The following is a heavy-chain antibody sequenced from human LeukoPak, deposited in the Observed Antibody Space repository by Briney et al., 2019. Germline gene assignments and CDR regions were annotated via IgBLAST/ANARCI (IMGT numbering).Heavy chain of an antibody. V-gene: IGHV1-8*01. CDR1: GYTFTSYD. D-gene: IGHD3-10*01. CDR3: ASASRVLLWFGESPRYYYGMDV. CDR2: MNPNSGNT. Sequence: GASVKVSCKASGYTFTSYDINWVRQATGQGLEWMGWMNPNSGNTGYAQKFQGRVTMTRNTSISTAYMEVSSLRSEHTAVYYCASASRVLLWFGESPRYYYGMDVWGQGTTVTVSS. J-gene: IGHJ6*02.